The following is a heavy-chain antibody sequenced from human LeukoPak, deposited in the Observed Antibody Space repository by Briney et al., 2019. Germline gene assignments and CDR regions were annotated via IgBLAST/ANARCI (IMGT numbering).Heavy chain of an antibody. CDR2: ISYDGSNK. D-gene: IGHD6-6*01. J-gene: IGHJ4*02. Sequence: PGGSLRLSCAASGFTFSSYGMHWVRQAPGKGLEWVAVISYDGSNKYYADSVKGRFTISRDNSKNTLYLQMNSLRAEDTAAYYCAKDVELVYWGQGTLVTVSS. CDR1: GFTFSSYG. CDR3: AKDVELVY. V-gene: IGHV3-30*18.